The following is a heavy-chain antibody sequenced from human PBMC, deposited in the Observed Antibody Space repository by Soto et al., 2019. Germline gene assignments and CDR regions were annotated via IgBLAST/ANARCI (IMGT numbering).Heavy chain of an antibody. CDR1: GGSFSGYY. CDR3: ATGGTSRGSYNWFDP. J-gene: IGHJ5*02. CDR2: INHSGST. V-gene: IGHV4-34*01. Sequence: SDTLSLTCAVYGGSFSGYYWSWIRQPPGKGLEWIGEINHSGSTNYNPSLKSRVTISVDTSKNQFSLKLSSVTAADTAVYYCATGGTSRGSYNWFDPWGQGTLVTVSS.